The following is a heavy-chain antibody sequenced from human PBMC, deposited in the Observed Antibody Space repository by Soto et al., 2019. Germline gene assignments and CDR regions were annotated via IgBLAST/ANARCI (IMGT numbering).Heavy chain of an antibody. J-gene: IGHJ5*02. CDR2: ISYSGST. V-gene: IGHV4-59*01. Sequence: PSETLSLTCTVSGASISTYYWSWIRQPPGKGLEWIGYISYSGSTNYNPSLNSRVTISFDASKNEISLQVRSATAADAAVYYCARDLKEYCSDGKCNWFDPWGQGTLVTVSS. CDR3: ARDLKEYCSDGKCNWFDP. CDR1: GASISTYY. D-gene: IGHD2-15*01.